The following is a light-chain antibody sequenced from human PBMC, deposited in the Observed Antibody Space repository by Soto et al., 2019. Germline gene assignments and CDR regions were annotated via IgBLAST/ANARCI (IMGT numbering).Light chain of an antibody. CDR2: RAS. Sequence: DIVLTQSPGTLSLSPGERATLSCRASQSVSDNHLAWYQQKPGQAPRLLIYRASRRATDIPARFSGSGSGTEFTLTIGGLQSEDFAVYYCQQYGNWPRTFGQGTKVDIK. J-gene: IGKJ1*01. CDR3: QQYGNWPRT. V-gene: IGKV3-15*01. CDR1: QSVSDNH.